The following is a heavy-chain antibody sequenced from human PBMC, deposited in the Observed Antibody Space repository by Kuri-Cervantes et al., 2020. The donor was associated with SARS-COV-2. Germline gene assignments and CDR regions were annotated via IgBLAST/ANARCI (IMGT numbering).Heavy chain of an antibody. Sequence: SVKVSCKASGYTFTSYAISWVRQAPGQGLEWMGGIIPIFGTANYAQKFQGRVTITADESTSTAYMELSSLRSEDTAVYYCARVGYCSGGSCYLGYYFDYWGQGTRVTVSS. CDR2: IIPIFGTA. CDR1: GYTFTSYA. D-gene: IGHD2-15*01. J-gene: IGHJ4*02. CDR3: ARVGYCSGGSCYLGYYFDY. V-gene: IGHV1-69*13.